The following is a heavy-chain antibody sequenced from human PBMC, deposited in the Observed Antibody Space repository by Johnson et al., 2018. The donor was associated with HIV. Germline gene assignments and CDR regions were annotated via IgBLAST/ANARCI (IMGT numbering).Heavy chain of an antibody. D-gene: IGHD3-3*01. CDR1: GFTVRSNY. Sequence: QVQLVESGGGLVQPGGSLRLSCAASGFTVRSNYMSWVRQAPGKGLEWVSVISYDGSNKYYADSVKGRFTISRDNSKNTLYLEMNTLRADDTAVYYCARDPFPRFYAFDIWGQGTVVTVSS. J-gene: IGHJ3*02. CDR3: ARDPFPRFYAFDI. CDR2: ISYDGSNK. V-gene: IGHV3-30*14.